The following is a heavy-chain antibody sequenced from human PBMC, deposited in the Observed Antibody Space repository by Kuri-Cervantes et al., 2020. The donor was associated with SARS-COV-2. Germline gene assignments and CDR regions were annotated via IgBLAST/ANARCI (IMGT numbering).Heavy chain of an antibody. J-gene: IGHJ5*02. Sequence: GSLRPSCAVYGGSFSGYYWSWIRQPPGKGLEWIGEINHSGSTNYNPSLKSRVTISVDTSKNQFSLKLSSVTAADTAVYYCARVGTNWRYGRWWLDPWGQGTLVTVAS. D-gene: IGHD1-1*01. CDR2: INHSGST. CDR3: ARVGTNWRYGRWWLDP. V-gene: IGHV4-34*01. CDR1: GGSFSGYY.